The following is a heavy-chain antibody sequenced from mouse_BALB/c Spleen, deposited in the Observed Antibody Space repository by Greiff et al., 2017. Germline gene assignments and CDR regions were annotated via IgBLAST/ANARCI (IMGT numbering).Heavy chain of an antibody. J-gene: IGHJ2*01. CDR1: GYTFTSYW. V-gene: IGHV1-5*01. Sequence: EVQLQQSGTVLARPGASVKMSCKASGYTFTSYWMHWVKQRPGQGLEWIGAIYPGNSDTSYNQKFKGKAKLTAVTSTSTAYMELSSLTNEDSAVYYCTRWGTVVATDFDYWGQGTTLTVSS. CDR3: TRWGTVVATDFDY. CDR2: IYPGNSDT. D-gene: IGHD1-1*01.